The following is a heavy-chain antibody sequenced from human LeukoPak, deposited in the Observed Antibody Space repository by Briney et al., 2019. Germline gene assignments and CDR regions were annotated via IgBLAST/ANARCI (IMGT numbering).Heavy chain of an antibody. CDR2: ISYDGSNK. V-gene: IGHV3-30-3*01. CDR1: GSTFSSYA. CDR3: ASNAEFDY. Sequence: GGSLRLSCAASGSTFSSYAMHWVRQAPGKGLEWVAVISYDGSNKYYADSVKGRFTISRDNSKNTLYLQMNSLRAEDTAVYYCASNAEFDYWGQGTLVTVSS. D-gene: IGHD2-8*01. J-gene: IGHJ4*02.